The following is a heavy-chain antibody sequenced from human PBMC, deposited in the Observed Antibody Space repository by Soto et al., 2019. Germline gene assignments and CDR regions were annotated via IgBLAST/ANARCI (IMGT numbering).Heavy chain of an antibody. Sequence: GGSLRLSWVASGFTFSDYAVHWVRLAPSKGLEWVAMISYDGYNSYSADSVKGRFTISRDNSKNTLFLQMDSLRPDDTAIYYCARDGGFSYGFDYYFDYWGHGTLVTVSS. CDR3: ARDGGFSYGFDYYFDY. J-gene: IGHJ4*01. CDR2: ISYDGYNS. V-gene: IGHV3-30-3*01. D-gene: IGHD3-16*01. CDR1: GFTFSDYA.